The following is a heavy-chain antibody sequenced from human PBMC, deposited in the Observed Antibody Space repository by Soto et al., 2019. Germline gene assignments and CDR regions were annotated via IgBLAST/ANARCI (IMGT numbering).Heavy chain of an antibody. Sequence: PSETLSLTCAVYGGSFSGYYWSWIRQPPGKGLEWIGEINHSGSTNYNPSLKSRVTISVDTSKNQFSLKLSSVTAADTAVYYCARGLYYYDISGSWGQGTMVTVSS. J-gene: IGHJ3*01. V-gene: IGHV4-34*01. CDR1: GGSFSGYY. CDR2: INHSGST. D-gene: IGHD3-22*01. CDR3: ARGLYYYDISGS.